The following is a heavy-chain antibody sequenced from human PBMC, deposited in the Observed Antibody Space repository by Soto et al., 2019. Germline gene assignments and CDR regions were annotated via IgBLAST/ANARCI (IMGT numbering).Heavy chain of an antibody. CDR1: GFTFSSYA. Sequence: EVPLVESGGGLVKPGGSLRISCTASGFTFSSYAMSWVRQAPGKGLEWVSAISGSGGSTYYADSVKGRFTISRDNSKNTLYLQMNSLRAEDTAVYYCATYSSSWYVGGDYWGQGTLVTVSS. CDR3: ATYSSSWYVGGDY. CDR2: ISGSGGST. J-gene: IGHJ4*02. D-gene: IGHD6-13*01. V-gene: IGHV3-23*04.